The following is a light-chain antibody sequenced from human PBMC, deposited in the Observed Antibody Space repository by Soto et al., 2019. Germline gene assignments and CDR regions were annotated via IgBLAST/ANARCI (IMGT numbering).Light chain of an antibody. Sequence: QSALTQPASVSGSPGQSITISCTGTSSDLFGYNFVSWYQQHPGKAPKLMIYDVSYRPSGVSNRFSGSKSGNTASLTISGLQAEDEADYYCNSYTSSRTYVVFGGGTKLTVL. CDR3: NSYTSSRTYVV. J-gene: IGLJ2*01. CDR2: DVS. V-gene: IGLV2-14*01. CDR1: SSDLFGYNF.